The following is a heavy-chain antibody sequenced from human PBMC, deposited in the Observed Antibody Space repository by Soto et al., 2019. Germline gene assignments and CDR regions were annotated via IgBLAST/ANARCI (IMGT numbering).Heavy chain of an antibody. CDR3: AATRDDFWSGTHYYYYMDV. V-gene: IGHV1-58*02. J-gene: IGHJ6*03. CDR1: GFTFTSSA. Sequence: ASVKVSCKASGFTFTSSAMQWVRQARGQRLEWIGWIVVGSGNTNYAQKFQERVTITRDMSTSTAYMELSSLRSEDTAVYYCAATRDDFWSGTHYYYYMDVWGKGTTVTVSS. CDR2: IVVGSGNT. D-gene: IGHD3-3*01.